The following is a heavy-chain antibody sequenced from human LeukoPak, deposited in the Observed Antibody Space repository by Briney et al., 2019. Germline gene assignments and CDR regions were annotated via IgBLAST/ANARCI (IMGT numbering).Heavy chain of an antibody. D-gene: IGHD4-17*01. CDR1: GFTFSSYG. Sequence: GGSLRLSCAASGFTFSSYGMHWVRQAPGKGLEWVAVISYDGSNKYYADSVKGRFTISRDNSKNTLYLQMNSLRAEDTAVYYCATPRYSMVTTPGYFDYWGQGTLVTVSS. CDR3: ATPRYSMVTTPGYFDY. J-gene: IGHJ4*02. V-gene: IGHV3-30*03. CDR2: ISYDGSNK.